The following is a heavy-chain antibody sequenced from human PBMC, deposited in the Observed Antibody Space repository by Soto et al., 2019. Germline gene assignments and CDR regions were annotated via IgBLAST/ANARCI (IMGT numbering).Heavy chain of an antibody. V-gene: IGHV4-59*01. CDR1: GGSISSYY. Sequence: SETLSLTCTVSGGSISSYYWSWIRQPPGKGLEWIGYTYYSGSTNYNPSLKSRVTISVDTSKNQFSLKLSSVTAADTAVYYCARAQKAVAGKPERYYYYYMDVWGKGTMVTVSS. J-gene: IGHJ6*03. CDR3: ARAQKAVAGKPERYYYYYMDV. CDR2: TYYSGST. D-gene: IGHD6-19*01.